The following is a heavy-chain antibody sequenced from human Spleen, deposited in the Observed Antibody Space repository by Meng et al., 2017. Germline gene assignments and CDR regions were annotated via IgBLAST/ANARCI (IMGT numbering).Heavy chain of an antibody. V-gene: IGHV4-30-4*01. D-gene: IGHD2-15*01. CDR1: GGSITSGDYY. Sequence: QVQLQESGPGLVKPSQTLSLTCTVSGGSITSGDYYWSWIRQPPGKGLEWIGYIYYSGSTYYNPSLKSRVTISVDTSNNQFSLKLNSVTAADTAVYYCARLFCSGGSCSRGGGFDIWGQGTMVTVSS. J-gene: IGHJ3*02. CDR2: IYYSGST. CDR3: ARLFCSGGSCSRGGGFDI.